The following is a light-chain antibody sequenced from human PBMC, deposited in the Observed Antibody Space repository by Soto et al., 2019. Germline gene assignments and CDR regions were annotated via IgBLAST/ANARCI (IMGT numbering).Light chain of an antibody. J-gene: IGLJ2*01. CDR3: CSYAGTYTLL. CDR1: SSDVGTYNY. V-gene: IGLV2-11*01. Sequence: QSALTQPRSVSGSPGQSVTISCTGTSSDVGTYNYVSWYQQHPGKAPKLMIYDVGDRPSGVPDRFSGSKSGNTASLTISGLQAEDEADYYCCSYAGTYTLLFGGGTKVTVL. CDR2: DVG.